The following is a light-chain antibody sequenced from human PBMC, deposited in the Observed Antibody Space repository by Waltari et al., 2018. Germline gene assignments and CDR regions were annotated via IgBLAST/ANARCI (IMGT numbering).Light chain of an antibody. CDR1: SGHVGFYNY. V-gene: IGLV2-14*03. CDR2: GVS. Sequence: QSALTQPASLSGSPGQSITISCPGTSGHVGFYNYVSWYQQHPGKAPRLIIYGVSERPSGVSNRFSGSKSGNTASLTISGLQAEDEADYYCNSYTGSSSWVFGGGTKLTVL. J-gene: IGLJ3*02. CDR3: NSYTGSSSWV.